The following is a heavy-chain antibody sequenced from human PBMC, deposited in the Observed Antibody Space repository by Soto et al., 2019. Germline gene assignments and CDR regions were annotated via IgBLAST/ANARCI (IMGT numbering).Heavy chain of an antibody. V-gene: IGHV3-23*01. J-gene: IGHJ4*02. CDR2: ISGSGGST. CDR1: GFTFSSYA. Sequence: EVQLLESGGGLVQPGGSLRLSCAASGFTFSSYAMSWVRQAPGKGLEWVSAISGSGGSTYYADSVKGRFTISRDNSQNTLYVQMTSLRAEDTAVYYCARRSSGWYFDYWGQGTLVTVSS. CDR3: ARRSSGWYFDY. D-gene: IGHD6-19*01.